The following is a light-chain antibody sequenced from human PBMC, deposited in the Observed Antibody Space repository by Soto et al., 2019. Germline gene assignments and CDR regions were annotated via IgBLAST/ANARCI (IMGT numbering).Light chain of an antibody. CDR3: LQHDSYPWT. Sequence: DIRMTQSPSSLSASVGDRVTITCRASLRIRNDLGWYQHKPGKAPKRLIYAASSLQSGVPSRFSGSGSGTEFTLTISSLQPEDFATYFCLQHDSYPWTFGQGTKVE. J-gene: IGKJ1*01. V-gene: IGKV1-17*01. CDR1: LRIRND. CDR2: AAS.